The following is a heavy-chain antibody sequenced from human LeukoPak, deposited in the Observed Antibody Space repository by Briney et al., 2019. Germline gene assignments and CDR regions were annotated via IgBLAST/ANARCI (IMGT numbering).Heavy chain of an antibody. V-gene: IGHV4-59*01. CDR1: GGSISSYY. J-gene: IGHJ3*02. D-gene: IGHD5-18*01. CDR2: IYYSGST. Sequence: SETLSLTCTVSGGSISSYYWSWIRQPPGKGLEWIGYIYYSGSTNYNPSLKSRVTISVDTSKNQFSLKLSSVTAADTAVYYCTRGGYNYVGDIWGQGTMVTVSS. CDR3: TRGGYNYVGDI.